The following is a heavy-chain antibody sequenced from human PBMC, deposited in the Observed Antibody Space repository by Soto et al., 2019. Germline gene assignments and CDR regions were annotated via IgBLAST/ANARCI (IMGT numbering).Heavy chain of an antibody. CDR3: ARGRVGATTDYFDY. Sequence: LALISSVAGGSISRGGYYWSWIRQHPGRGLEWIGYIYYSGNTYYNPSLKSRVTISVDTSKNQFSLKLSAVTAADTAVYYCARGRVGATTDYFDYWGQGTPFPVS. V-gene: IGHV4-31*03. CDR2: IYYSGNT. D-gene: IGHD1-26*01. J-gene: IGHJ4*02. CDR1: GGSISRGGYY.